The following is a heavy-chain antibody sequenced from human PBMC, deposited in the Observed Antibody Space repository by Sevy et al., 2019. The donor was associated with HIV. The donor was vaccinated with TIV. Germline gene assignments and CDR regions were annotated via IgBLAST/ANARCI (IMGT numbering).Heavy chain of an antibody. CDR1: GFTVSSNY. Sequence: GGSLRLSCAVSGFTVSSNYMSWVRQAPGKGLEWVSIIYSSGSTYYADSVKGRFTVSRDNSKNTVYLQMNSLRAEDTAVHYCARGLYGDYVGYFDLWGRCTLVTVSS. CDR3: ARGLYGDYVGYFDL. J-gene: IGHJ2*01. V-gene: IGHV3-53*01. CDR2: IYSSGST. D-gene: IGHD4-17*01.